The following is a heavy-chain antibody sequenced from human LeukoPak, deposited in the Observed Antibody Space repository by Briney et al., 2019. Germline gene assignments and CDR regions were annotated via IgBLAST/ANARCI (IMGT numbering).Heavy chain of an antibody. J-gene: IGHJ6*02. CDR1: GFAFSGYA. CDR3: ARTRITTRGYYYGLDV. CDR2: IRNSGGDT. D-gene: IGHD1-26*01. Sequence: GESLKISCEASGFAFSGYAMSWVRQAPGKGLEWVSTIRNSGGDTYYADPVKGRFTISRDNSRNILYVQMSSLRAEDTAIYYCARTRITTRGYYYGLDVWGQGTMVTV. V-gene: IGHV3-23*01.